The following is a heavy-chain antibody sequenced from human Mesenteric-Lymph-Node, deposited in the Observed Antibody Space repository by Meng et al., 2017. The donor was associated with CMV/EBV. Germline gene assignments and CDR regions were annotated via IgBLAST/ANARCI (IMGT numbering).Heavy chain of an antibody. D-gene: IGHD3-3*01. CDR1: GGSISSYY. Sequence: SETLSLTCTVSGGSISSYYWSWVRQPPGKGLEWIGYISYSGITNYNPTLKSRVTISLDTSKKQFSLILSSVTAADTAVYYCARGGSGYSLQYWGQGTLVTVSS. CDR3: ARGGSGYSLQY. J-gene: IGHJ4*02. V-gene: IGHV4-59*01. CDR2: ISYSGIT.